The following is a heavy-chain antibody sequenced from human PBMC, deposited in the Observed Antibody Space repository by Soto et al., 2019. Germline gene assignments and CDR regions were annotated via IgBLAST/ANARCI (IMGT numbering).Heavy chain of an antibody. V-gene: IGHV3-11*01. J-gene: IGHJ4*02. CDR3: ARDVGPGFYYYFDY. CDR2: TSNSGLTA. CDR1: GFTFRDYH. Sequence: QVQLVESGGGLVKPGGSLRLSCAASGFTFRDYHMSWVRQAPGKGLEWVSSTSNSGLTAYYADSVKGRFTISRDNANNSLYLQMNSLTGDDTAVYYCARDVGPGFYYYFDYWGQGTLVTVSS. D-gene: IGHD3-22*01.